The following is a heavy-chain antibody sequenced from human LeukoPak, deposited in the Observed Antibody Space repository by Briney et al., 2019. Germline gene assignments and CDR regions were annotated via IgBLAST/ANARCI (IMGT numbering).Heavy chain of an antibody. CDR3: ARAGTGLAFDI. D-gene: IGHD2-8*02. CDR2: IKSDGSST. Sequence: PGGSLRLSCAGSGFTFSTYWMHWVRQAPGKGLVWVSRIKSDGSSTAYADSVKGRFTISRDNAENTLYLQMNSLRAEDTAVYYCARAGTGLAFDIWDQGTMVTVSS. J-gene: IGHJ3*02. V-gene: IGHV3-74*01. CDR1: GFTFSTYW.